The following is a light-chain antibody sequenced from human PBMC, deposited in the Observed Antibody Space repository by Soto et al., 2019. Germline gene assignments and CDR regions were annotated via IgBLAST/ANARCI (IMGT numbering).Light chain of an antibody. CDR1: QSICSW. J-gene: IGKJ1*01. V-gene: IGKV1-5*01. Sequence: QMTQSPSALSASVGDRVTITCRASQSICSWLSWYQQKPGKATKLLIYDASSLQSGVPSRFSGSGAGAEFTLTISGLQPDDFANYDCQHYNTYYTWTFGQGTQVEIK. CDR2: DAS. CDR3: QHYNTYYTWT.